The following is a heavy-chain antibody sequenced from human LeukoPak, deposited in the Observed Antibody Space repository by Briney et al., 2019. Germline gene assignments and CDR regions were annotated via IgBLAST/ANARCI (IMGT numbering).Heavy chain of an antibody. D-gene: IGHD3-22*01. J-gene: IGHJ4*02. CDR3: ARAYNDGSGYYPPYFDY. CDR2: LNSDGSST. V-gene: IGHV3-74*01. Sequence: GGSLRLSCAASGFTFSGYWMHWVRQAPGKGLGWVSRLNSDGSSTSYADSVKGRLTISRDNAKNTLYLQMNSLRAEDTAVYYCARAYNDGSGYYPPYFDYWGQGTLVTVSS. CDR1: GFTFSGYW.